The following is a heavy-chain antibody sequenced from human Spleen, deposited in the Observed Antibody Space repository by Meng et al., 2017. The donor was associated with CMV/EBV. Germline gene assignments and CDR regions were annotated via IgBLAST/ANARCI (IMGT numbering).Heavy chain of an antibody. V-gene: IGHV3-9*03. CDR2: ISWNSGSI. D-gene: IGHD6-13*01. CDR3: AKDMIAAAGSDAAFDI. J-gene: IGHJ3*02. CDR1: GFTFDDYA. Sequence: SLKISCAASGFTFDDYAMHWVRQAPGKGLEWVSGISWNSGSIGYADSVKGRFTISRDNAKNSLYLQMNSLRAEDMALYYCAKDMIAAAGSDAAFDIWGQGTMVTVSS.